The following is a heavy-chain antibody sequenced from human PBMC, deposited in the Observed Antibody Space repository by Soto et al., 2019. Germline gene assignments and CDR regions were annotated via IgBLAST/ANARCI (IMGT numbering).Heavy chain of an antibody. CDR3: ARGAAVGYSPGDY. V-gene: IGHV1-69*13. Sequence: ASVKVSRKGSGGTFSSYAISWVRQPPGQGREGMGEIIPIFGTANYAQKFQGRVTMTADESTSTAYMELSSLRSEDTAVYYCARGAAVGYSPGDYWGQGTLVTVSS. CDR1: GGTFSSYA. CDR2: IIPIFGTA. J-gene: IGHJ4*02. D-gene: IGHD5-18*01.